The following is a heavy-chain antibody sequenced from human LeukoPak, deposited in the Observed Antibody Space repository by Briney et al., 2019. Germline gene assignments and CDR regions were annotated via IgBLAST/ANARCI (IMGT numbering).Heavy chain of an antibody. Sequence: PGGSLRLSCAASGFTFSSYWMSWVRQAPGKGLEWVANIKQDGSEKYYVDSVKGRFTISRDNAKNSLYLQMNSLRAEDTAVYYGARDQPPTYYDFWGGYSEIYYYYVMDVWGQGPRSPSP. CDR3: ARDQPPTYYDFWGGYSEIYYYYVMDV. CDR1: GFTFSSYW. D-gene: IGHD3-3*01. V-gene: IGHV3-7*03. J-gene: IGHJ6*02. CDR2: IKQDGSEK.